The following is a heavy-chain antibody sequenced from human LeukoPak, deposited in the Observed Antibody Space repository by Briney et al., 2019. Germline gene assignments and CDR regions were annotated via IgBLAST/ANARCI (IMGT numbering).Heavy chain of an antibody. CDR3: ARVGYDFWSGYLYNWFDP. V-gene: IGHV1-8*02. CDR2: MNPSSGNT. D-gene: IGHD3-3*01. Sequence: ASVKVSCKASGYTFTSYGISWVRQATGQGLEWMGWMNPSSGNTGYAQKFQGRVTMTRNTSISTAYMELSSLRSEDTAVYYCARVGYDFWSGYLYNWFDPWGQGTLVTVSS. J-gene: IGHJ5*02. CDR1: GYTFTSYG.